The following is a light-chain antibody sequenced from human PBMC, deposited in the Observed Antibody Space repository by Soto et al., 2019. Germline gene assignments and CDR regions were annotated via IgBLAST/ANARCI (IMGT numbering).Light chain of an antibody. CDR2: GAS. CDR1: QSVSSK. CDR3: QQYYNWPLT. V-gene: IGKV3-15*01. J-gene: IGKJ1*01. Sequence: EIVMTQSPATLSVSPGEGATLSCRASQSVSSKLAWYQQKPGQAPRLLIYGASTRATGIPARFSGSGSGTEFTLTISSLQSEDFALFYCQQYYNWPLTFGQGTKVDIK.